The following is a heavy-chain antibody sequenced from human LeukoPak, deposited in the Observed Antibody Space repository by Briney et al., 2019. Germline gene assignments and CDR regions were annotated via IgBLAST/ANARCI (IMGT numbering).Heavy chain of an antibody. J-gene: IGHJ4*02. CDR2: ISYDGSNK. CDR1: GFTFSSYA. Sequence: GGSLRLSCAASGFTFSSYAMHWVRQAPGKGLEWVAVISYDGSNKYYSDSVKGRFTISRDNSKNTLYLQMNSLRAEDTAVYYCARDVIPFLGGYGSSWRLDHWGQGTLVTVSS. D-gene: IGHD6-13*01. CDR3: ARDVIPFLGGYGSSWRLDH. V-gene: IGHV3-30-3*01.